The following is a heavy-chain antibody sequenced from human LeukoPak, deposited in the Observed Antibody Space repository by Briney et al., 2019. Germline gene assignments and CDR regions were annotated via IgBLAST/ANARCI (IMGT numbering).Heavy chain of an antibody. D-gene: IGHD1-1*01. V-gene: IGHV3-21*01. CDR3: AREIGDSTGWNEAFDF. Sequence: GGSLRLSCAGSGFTFSHYIINWVRQTPGGGLEWLSSISFIEGLIYYADSVRVRFTVSRDTAKSSVYLQMTSLRADGTAIYYCAREIGDSTGWNEAFDFWGRGTMVTVSS. J-gene: IGHJ3*01. CDR2: ISFIEGLI. CDR1: GFTFSHYI.